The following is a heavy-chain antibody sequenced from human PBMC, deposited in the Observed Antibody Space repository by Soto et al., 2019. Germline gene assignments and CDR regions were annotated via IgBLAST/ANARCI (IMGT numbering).Heavy chain of an antibody. Sequence: QVQLVESGGGVVQPGRSLRLSCAASGLTFSSYGMHWVRQAPGKGLEWVAVIWYDGSNKYYADSVKGRFTISRDNSKNTLYLQMNSLRAEDTAVYYCARASGVTTCLDYWGQGTLVTVSS. CDR2: IWYDGSNK. D-gene: IGHD4-17*01. CDR1: GLTFSSYG. CDR3: ARASGVTTCLDY. J-gene: IGHJ4*02. V-gene: IGHV3-33*01.